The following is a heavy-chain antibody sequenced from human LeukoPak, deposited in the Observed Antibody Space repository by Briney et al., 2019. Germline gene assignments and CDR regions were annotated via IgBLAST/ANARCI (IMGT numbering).Heavy chain of an antibody. CDR1: GFTFSSYS. V-gene: IGHV3-21*01. CDR3: ARDQGHTRYYYDSSGYPLDY. J-gene: IGHJ4*02. CDR2: ISSSSSYI. Sequence: GGSLRLSCAASGFTFSSYSMNWVRQAPGKGLEWVSSISSSSSYIYYADSVKGRFTISRDNAKNSLYLQMNSLRAEDTAVYYCARDQGHTRYYYDSSGYPLDYWGQGTLVTVSS. D-gene: IGHD3-22*01.